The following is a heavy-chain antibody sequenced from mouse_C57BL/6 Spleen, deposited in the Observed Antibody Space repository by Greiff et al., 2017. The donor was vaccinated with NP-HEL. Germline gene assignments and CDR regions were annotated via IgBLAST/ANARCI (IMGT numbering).Heavy chain of an antibody. CDR3: AGLRWAMDY. CDR1: GYSITSGYY. CDR2: ISYDGSN. Sequence: EVQLQQSGPGLVKPSQSLSLTCSVTGYSITSGYYWNWIRQFPGNKLEWMGYISYDGSNNYNPSLKNRISITRDTSKNQFFLKLNSVTTEDTATYYCAGLRWAMDYWGQGTSVTVSS. V-gene: IGHV3-6*01. D-gene: IGHD1-1*01. J-gene: IGHJ4*01.